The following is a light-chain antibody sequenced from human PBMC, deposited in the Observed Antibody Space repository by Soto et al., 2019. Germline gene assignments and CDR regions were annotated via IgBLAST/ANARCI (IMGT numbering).Light chain of an antibody. CDR2: LGS. CDR1: QSLLHSNGYNY. V-gene: IGKV2-28*01. CDR3: MQSLQTPVT. J-gene: IGKJ5*01. Sequence: DIVMTQSPLSLPVTPGEPASISCRSSQSLLHSNGYNYLYWYLQKPGQSPQLLIYLGSNRASGVPDRFSGSGSGTDFTMKISRVEAEDVGVYYCMQSLQTPVTFGQGKRREIK.